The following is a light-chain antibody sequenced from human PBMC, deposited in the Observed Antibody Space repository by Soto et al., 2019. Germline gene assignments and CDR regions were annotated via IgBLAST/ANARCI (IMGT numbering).Light chain of an antibody. CDR1: QSVSSD. CDR3: QQYNNWPRT. V-gene: IGKV3-15*01. J-gene: IGKJ1*01. CDR2: GAF. Sequence: EIVMTQSPATLSVSPGERATLSCGASQSVSSDLAWYQQKPGQAPRFLIYGAFIRATGIPARFNGSGSGTEFTLTISSLQSEDFAVYYCQQYNNWPRTFGQGTKVEIK.